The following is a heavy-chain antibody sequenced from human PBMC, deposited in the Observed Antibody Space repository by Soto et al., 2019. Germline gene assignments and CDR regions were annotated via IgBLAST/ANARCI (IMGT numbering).Heavy chain of an antibody. CDR2: IKQDGSEK. D-gene: IGHD2-2*02. CDR3: ARDRGHCSSTSCYTNYYGMDV. V-gene: IGHV3-7*01. J-gene: IGHJ6*02. Sequence: GGSLRLSCAASGFTFSSYWMSWVRQAPGKGLEWVANIKQDGSEKYYVDSVKGRFTISRDNAKNSLYLQMNSLRAEDTAVYYCARDRGHCSSTSCYTNYYGMDVWGQGTTVTVSS. CDR1: GFTFSSYW.